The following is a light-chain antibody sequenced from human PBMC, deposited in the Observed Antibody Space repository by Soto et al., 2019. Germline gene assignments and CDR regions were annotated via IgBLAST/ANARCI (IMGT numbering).Light chain of an antibody. J-gene: IGKJ4*01. CDR3: QQTSNCPRT. CDR2: DAS. Sequence: EIVLTQSPATLSLSPGERATLSCRAGQSISDYLVWYQQRPGQAPRLLIYDASNRATGIPVRFSGSGSGTDFTLTISSLEPEDFAVYYCQQTSNCPRTFGGGTKVEIK. V-gene: IGKV3-11*01. CDR1: QSISDY.